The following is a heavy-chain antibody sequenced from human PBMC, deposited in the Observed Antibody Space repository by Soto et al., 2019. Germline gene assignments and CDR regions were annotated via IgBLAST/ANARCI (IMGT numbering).Heavy chain of an antibody. CDR1: GGTFSSYA. J-gene: IGHJ6*02. D-gene: IGHD3-3*01. Sequence: SVKVSCKASGGTFSSYAISWVRQAPGQGLEWMGGIIPIFGTANYAQKFQGRVTITADESTSTAYMELSSLRSEDTAVYYCARDPAYYDFWSGRMDVWGQGTTVTVSS. V-gene: IGHV1-69*13. CDR3: ARDPAYYDFWSGRMDV. CDR2: IIPIFGTA.